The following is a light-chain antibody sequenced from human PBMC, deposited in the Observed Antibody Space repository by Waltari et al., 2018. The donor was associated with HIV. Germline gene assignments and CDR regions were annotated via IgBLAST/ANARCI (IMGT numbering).Light chain of an antibody. V-gene: IGLV1-47*03. CDR2: RNN. Sequence: QSVLTQPPSASETPGQRVTISCSGSSSNIGSNYVYWYQHLPGTAPKLLIYRNNQRPSVVPDRCSGSKSGTAASLAISGLWSEDEADYYCAAWGDSLTSFVFGTGTKVTVL. CDR3: AAWGDSLTSFV. CDR1: SSNIGSNY. J-gene: IGLJ1*01.